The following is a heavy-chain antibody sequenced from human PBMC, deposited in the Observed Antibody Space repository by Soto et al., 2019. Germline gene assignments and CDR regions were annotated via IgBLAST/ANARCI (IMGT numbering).Heavy chain of an antibody. Sequence: GGSLRLSCAASGFTLSRHTMNWVRQAPGKGLEWVSFIGSRTSDIYYADSVKGRFTISRDNAKNSLYLDLTRLRAEETAVYFCVRDYYDTSGYANTFDMWGQGTMVTVSS. V-gene: IGHV3-21*01. CDR3: VRDYYDTSGYANTFDM. CDR2: IGSRTSDI. CDR1: GFTLSRHT. J-gene: IGHJ3*02. D-gene: IGHD3-22*01.